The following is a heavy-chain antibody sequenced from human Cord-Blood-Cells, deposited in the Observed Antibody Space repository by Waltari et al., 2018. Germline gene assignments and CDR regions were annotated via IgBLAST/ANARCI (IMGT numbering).Heavy chain of an antibody. V-gene: IGHV4-4*07. CDR3: ARDRGLSKEVTWYFDL. CDR2: IYTSGST. D-gene: IGHD3-10*01. CDR1: GGSISSYY. J-gene: IGHJ2*01. Sequence: QVQLQESGPGLVKPSETLSLTCTVSGGSISSYYWSWIRQPAGKGLEWIGRIYTSGSTNYNPSLKSRVTISVDTSKNQFSLKLSSVTAADTAVYYCARDRGLSKEVTWYFDLWGRGTLVTVSS.